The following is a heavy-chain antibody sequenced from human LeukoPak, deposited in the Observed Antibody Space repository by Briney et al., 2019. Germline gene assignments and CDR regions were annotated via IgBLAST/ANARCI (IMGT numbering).Heavy chain of an antibody. CDR2: INHSGST. V-gene: IGHV4-34*01. D-gene: IGHD6-19*01. CDR3: ARSGYSSGWYEY. Sequence: PSETLSLTCAVYGGSFSGYYWSWIRQPPGKGLGWIGEINHSGSTNYNPSLKSRVTISVDTSKNQFSLKLSSVTAADTAVYYCARSGYSSGWYEYWGQGTLVTVSS. CDR1: GGSFSGYY. J-gene: IGHJ4*02.